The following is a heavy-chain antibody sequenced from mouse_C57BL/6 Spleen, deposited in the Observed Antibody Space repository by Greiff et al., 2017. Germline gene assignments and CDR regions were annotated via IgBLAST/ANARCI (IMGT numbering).Heavy chain of an antibody. J-gene: IGHJ4*01. CDR3: ARKIYGSSLDYAMDY. D-gene: IGHD1-1*01. CDR1: GFTFSDYG. CDR2: ISSGSSTI. V-gene: IGHV5-17*01. Sequence: EVMLVESGGGLVKPGGSLKLSCAASGFTFSDYGMHWVRQAPEKGLEWVAYISSGSSTIYYADTVKGRFTISRDNAKNTLFLQMTSLRSEDTAMYYCARKIYGSSLDYAMDYWGQGTSVTVSS.